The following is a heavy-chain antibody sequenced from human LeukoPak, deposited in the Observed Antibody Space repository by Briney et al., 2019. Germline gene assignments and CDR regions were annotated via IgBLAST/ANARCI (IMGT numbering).Heavy chain of an antibody. CDR1: VESVSSNTAA. V-gene: IGHV6-1*01. CDR2: TYYGSKRYN. Sequence: QSLSLTSARSVESVSSNTAASNWIRQSPSRGLEWLGWTYYGSKRYNDYAVSEKRRITINPDNSKNQFSLQLRSVTPEDTAVYYCARDHGYYGSGSYHGPLDYWGQGTLVTVFS. CDR3: ARDHGYYGSGSYHGPLDY. D-gene: IGHD3-10*01. J-gene: IGHJ4*02.